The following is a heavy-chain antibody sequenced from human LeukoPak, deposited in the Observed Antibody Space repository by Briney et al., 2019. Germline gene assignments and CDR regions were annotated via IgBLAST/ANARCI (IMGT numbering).Heavy chain of an antibody. Sequence: PGGSLRLSCAASGFTFDDYGMSWVRQAPGKGLEWVSGINWNGGSTGYADSVKGRFTISRDNAKNSLYLQMNSLRAEDTALYYCARERSYRIAVRPGPYYYYYYYMDVWGKGTTVTVSS. J-gene: IGHJ6*03. CDR1: GFTFDDYG. V-gene: IGHV3-20*04. D-gene: IGHD6-6*01. CDR2: INWNGGST. CDR3: ARERSYRIAVRPGPYYYYYYYMDV.